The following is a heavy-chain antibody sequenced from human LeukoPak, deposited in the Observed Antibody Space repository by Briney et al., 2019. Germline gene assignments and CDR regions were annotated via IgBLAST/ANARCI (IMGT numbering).Heavy chain of an antibody. V-gene: IGHV1-46*01. CDR1: GYTFTSYY. D-gene: IGHD6-6*01. CDR2: INPSGGST. Sequence: ASVKVSCKASGYTFTSYYMHWVRQAPGQGLEWMGIINPSGGSTSYAQKFQGRVTMTRDTSTSTVYMELSSLRSEDTAVYYCARDSVVMAARPRAEYFQHWGQGTLVTVSS. J-gene: IGHJ1*01. CDR3: ARDSVVMAARPRAEYFQH.